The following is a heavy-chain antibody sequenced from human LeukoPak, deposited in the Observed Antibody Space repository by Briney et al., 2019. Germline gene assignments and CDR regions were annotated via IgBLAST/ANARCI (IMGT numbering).Heavy chain of an antibody. CDR3: ARGSGWQWLVRGSYYYYGMDV. J-gene: IGHJ6*02. V-gene: IGHV1-18*01. CDR2: ISAYNGNT. D-gene: IGHD6-19*01. CDR1: GYTFTSYG. Sequence: SVVVSCKASGYTFTSYGISWVREAPGQGLEWMGWISAYNGNTNYAQKLQGRVTMTTDTTTSTAYMELRSLRSDDTAVYYCARGSGWQWLVRGSYYYYGMDVWGQGTPVTVSS.